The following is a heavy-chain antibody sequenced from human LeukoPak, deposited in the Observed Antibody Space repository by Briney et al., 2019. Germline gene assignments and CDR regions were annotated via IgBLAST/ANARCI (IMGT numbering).Heavy chain of an antibody. CDR1: GFTFSSYS. V-gene: IGHV3-21*01. CDR2: ISSSSSYI. CDR3: VRDQRTGGGATFDY. D-gene: IGHD1-26*01. Sequence: GGSLRLSCAASGFTFSSYSMNWVRQAPGKGLEWVSSISSSSSYIYYADSVKGRFTISRDNAKNSLYLQMNSLRAEDTAVYYCVRDQRTGGGATFDYWGQGTLVTVSS. J-gene: IGHJ4*02.